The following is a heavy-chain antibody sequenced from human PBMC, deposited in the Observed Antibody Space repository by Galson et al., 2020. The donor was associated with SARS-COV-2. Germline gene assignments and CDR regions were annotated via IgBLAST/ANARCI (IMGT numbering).Heavy chain of an antibody. CDR1: GFSLSASGMC. CDR3: ARIQHEYGDYAGGHDF. Sequence: SGPTLVKPRQTLTLTCTVSGFSLSASGMCVSWIRQPPGKALEWLARIDWDDEKYYSTSLKTRLSISMDTFKDQVVLVMTDMDPADTGTYYCARIQHEYGDYAGGHDFWGPGTLVAVSS. CDR2: IDWDDEK. J-gene: IGHJ4*02. D-gene: IGHD4-17*01. V-gene: IGHV2-70*11.